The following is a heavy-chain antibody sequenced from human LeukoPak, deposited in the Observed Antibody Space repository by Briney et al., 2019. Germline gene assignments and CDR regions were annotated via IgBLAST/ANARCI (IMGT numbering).Heavy chain of an antibody. J-gene: IGHJ5*02. CDR2: IKEDGSIE. CDR3: VSQQVAPP. Sequence: GGSLRLSCVASGFTFSHYWMSWVRQAPGKGLEWVANIKEDGSIEDYVDSVKGRFTVSRDNAKNSRYLEMNSLRVEDTAVYYCVSQQVAPPWGQGTLVIVSS. D-gene: IGHD5-12*01. CDR1: GFTFSHYW. V-gene: IGHV3-7*01.